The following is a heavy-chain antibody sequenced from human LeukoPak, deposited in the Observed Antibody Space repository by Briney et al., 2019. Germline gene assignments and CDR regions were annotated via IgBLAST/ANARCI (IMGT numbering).Heavy chain of an antibody. D-gene: IGHD3-9*01. J-gene: IGHJ4*02. CDR1: GGSISTGSYY. CDR2: IFYTGST. Sequence: PSETLSLTCTVSGGSISTGSYYCGWIRQPPGKGLEWIGSIFYTGSTYHNPSLKSRVTISVDTSRNQFSLKLSSLTAADTAVYYCARGTFHWLAPRDFDDWGQRTLVTVSS. V-gene: IGHV4-39*01. CDR3: ARGTFHWLAPRDFDD.